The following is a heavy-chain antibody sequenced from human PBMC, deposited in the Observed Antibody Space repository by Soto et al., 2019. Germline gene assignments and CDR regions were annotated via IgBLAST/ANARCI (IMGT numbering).Heavy chain of an antibody. CDR1: GYSFTSYW. Sequence: GESLKISCKGSGYSFTSYWISWVRQMPGKGLEWMGRIDPSDSYTNYSPSFQGHVTISADKSISTAYLQWSSLKASDTAMYYCARLRSTKQQLVPPYYYYYYGMDVWGQGTTVTVSS. J-gene: IGHJ6*02. D-gene: IGHD6-13*01. CDR3: ARLRSTKQQLVPPYYYYYYGMDV. V-gene: IGHV5-10-1*01. CDR2: IDPSDSYT.